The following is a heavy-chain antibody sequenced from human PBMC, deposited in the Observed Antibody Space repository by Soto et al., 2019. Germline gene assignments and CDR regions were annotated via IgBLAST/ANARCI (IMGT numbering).Heavy chain of an antibody. D-gene: IGHD6-19*01. Sequence: GGSLRLSCSASGFTFSSNTMHCVRHAPGKGLEYFSAISSNGGSAYYADSEKGRFTISRDSPKNTLYLQMRSLRTQDTAVYYCVKGTSSRGWQRDTDDYWGQGT. CDR2: ISSNGGSA. CDR3: VKGTSSRGWQRDTDDY. CDR1: GFTFSSNT. J-gene: IGHJ4*02. V-gene: IGHV3-64D*06.